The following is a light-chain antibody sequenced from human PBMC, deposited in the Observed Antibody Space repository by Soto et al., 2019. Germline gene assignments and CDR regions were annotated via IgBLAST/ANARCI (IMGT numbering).Light chain of an antibody. CDR2: GAS. Sequence: EIVLTQSPGTLSLSPGERATLSCRASQSVSSTYVAWYQQRPGQTPKLLIYGASTRATGVPGRFSGTGSGTEFTLTISSLQSEDSAVYYCQQYNHWWTFGQGTKVDIK. J-gene: IGKJ1*01. CDR3: QQYNHWWT. CDR1: QSVSST. V-gene: IGKV3-15*01.